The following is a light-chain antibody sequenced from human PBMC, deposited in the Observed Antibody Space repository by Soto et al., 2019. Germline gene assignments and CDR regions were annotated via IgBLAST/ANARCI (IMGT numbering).Light chain of an antibody. CDR1: SSDVGGYNY. CDR2: EVT. CDR3: TSYRDTSTLGV. Sequence: QSVLTQPASVPGSPGRAITISCTGTSSDVGGYNYVSWYQQHPGKAPTMIIYEVTNRPSGVSDRFSGSKSGNTAFLTISGLQAEDEADYFCTSYRDTSTLGVFGTGTKVTVL. V-gene: IGLV2-14*01. J-gene: IGLJ1*01.